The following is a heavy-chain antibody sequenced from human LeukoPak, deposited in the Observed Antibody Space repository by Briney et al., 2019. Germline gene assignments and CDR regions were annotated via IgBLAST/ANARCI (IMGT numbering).Heavy chain of an antibody. J-gene: IGHJ4*02. D-gene: IGHD3-10*01. Sequence: ASVKVPCKASGGTFSSYAISWVRQAPGQGLEWMGGIIPIFGTANYVQKFQGRVTITADESTSTAYMELSSLRSEDTAVYYCASPPGSSMVEGFDYWGQGTLVTVSS. V-gene: IGHV1-69*13. CDR3: ASPPGSSMVEGFDY. CDR2: IIPIFGTA. CDR1: GGTFSSYA.